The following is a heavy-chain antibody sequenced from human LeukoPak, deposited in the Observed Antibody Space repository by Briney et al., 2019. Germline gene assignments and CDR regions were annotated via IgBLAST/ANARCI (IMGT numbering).Heavy chain of an antibody. CDR2: IYPGDSDT. CDR1: GYSFTSYW. Sequence: GESLQISCKDSGYSFTSYWIGWVRQRPGKGLEWMGIIYPGDSDTRYSPSFQGHVTISADKSISTAYLQWSSLKASDTAMYYCARLSEDGSGSYERWFDSWGQGTLVTVSS. D-gene: IGHD3-10*01. V-gene: IGHV5-51*01. CDR3: ARLSEDGSGSYERWFDS. J-gene: IGHJ5*01.